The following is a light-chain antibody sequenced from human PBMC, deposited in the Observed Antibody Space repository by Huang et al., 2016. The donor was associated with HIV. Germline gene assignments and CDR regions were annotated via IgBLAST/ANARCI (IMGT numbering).Light chain of an antibody. CDR3: QQRSNWPRT. Sequence: EIVLTQSPATLSLSPGERATLSGRASENIFNYLAWYQQKPGQAPRRLIYDASNRATGIPARFSGSGSGTDFTLTISSLEPEDFAVYYCQQRSNWPRTFGGGTKVEIK. V-gene: IGKV3-11*01. CDR2: DAS. J-gene: IGKJ4*01. CDR1: ENIFNY.